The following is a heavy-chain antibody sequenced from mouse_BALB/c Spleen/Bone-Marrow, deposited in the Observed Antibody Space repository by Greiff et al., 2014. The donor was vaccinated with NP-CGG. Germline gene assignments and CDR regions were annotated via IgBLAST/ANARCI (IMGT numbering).Heavy chain of an antibody. J-gene: IGHJ1*01. D-gene: IGHD1-1*01. Sequence: VHVKQSGPELVKPGASVKMSCKASGYTFTSYVIHWVKQKPGQGLEWIGYINPYNDGTKYNEKFKGKATLTSDKSSSTAYMELSSLTSEDSAVYYCAGGGYYGTSLYWYFDVWGAGTTVTVSS. CDR3: AGGGYYGTSLYWYFDV. V-gene: IGHV1-14*01. CDR1: GYTFTSYV. CDR2: INPYNDGT.